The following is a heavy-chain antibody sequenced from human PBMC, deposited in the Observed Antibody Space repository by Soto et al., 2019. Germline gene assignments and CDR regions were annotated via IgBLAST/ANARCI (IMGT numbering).Heavy chain of an antibody. V-gene: IGHV1-69*08. J-gene: IGHJ5*02. CDR1: GGTFSSYT. CDR2: IIPILGIA. CDR3: ARDLGIEEGGGDNWFDP. D-gene: IGHD7-27*01. Sequence: QVQLVQSGAEVKKPGSSVKVSCKASGGTFSSYTISWVRQAPGQGLEWMGRIIPILGIANYAQKFPGRVTITADKSTSTAYRGLGSRRSEETPVYYCARDLGIEEGGGDNWFDPWGQGTLVTVSS.